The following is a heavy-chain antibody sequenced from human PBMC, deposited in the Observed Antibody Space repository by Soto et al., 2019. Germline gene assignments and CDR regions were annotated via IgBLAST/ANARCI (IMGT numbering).Heavy chain of an antibody. J-gene: IGHJ6*02. D-gene: IGHD3-16*01. CDR2: ISPYDEST. CDR1: GYTFIRYG. V-gene: IGHV1-18*01. Sequence: QVQLVQSAGEMKKPGASVQVSCKASGYTFIRYGITWVRQAPGQGFEWMGWISPYDESTIYAEKLQGRVTMAADTPTRIVNLTLRSLKSDATAVYYCARGGYYDHNWVKLRHYGLDVWGQGTSVTVS. CDR3: ARGGYYDHNWVKLRHYGLDV.